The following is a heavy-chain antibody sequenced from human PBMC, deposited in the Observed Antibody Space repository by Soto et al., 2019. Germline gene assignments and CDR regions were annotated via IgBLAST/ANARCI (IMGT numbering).Heavy chain of an antibody. CDR1: GYPLTDIS. CDR3: ATGISGGSYDLDL. Sequence: QVHLVQSGAEVKMPGASVKVSCKVSGYPLTDISMHWMRQAPGKGLEWMGGFDPGDGETVYAQKFQGRLTMTEDTSTDTAYMDLSSLRSEDTAVYYCATGISGGSYDLDLWGRGTQVTVSS. V-gene: IGHV1-24*01. J-gene: IGHJ2*01. D-gene: IGHD1-26*01. CDR2: FDPGDGET.